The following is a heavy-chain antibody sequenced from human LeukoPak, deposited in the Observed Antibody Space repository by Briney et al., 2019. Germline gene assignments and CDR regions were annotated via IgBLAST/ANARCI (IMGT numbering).Heavy chain of an antibody. J-gene: IGHJ4*02. CDR1: GYTFTGYY. D-gene: IGHD2-2*01. Sequence: ASVKVSCKASGYTFTGYYMHWVRQAPGQGLEWMGRINPNSGGTNYAQKFQGRVTMTRDTSISTAYMELSRLRSEDTAVYYCARGLVVVPAAIIPHFEYWGQGTLVTVSS. V-gene: IGHV1-2*06. CDR2: INPNSGGT. CDR3: ARGLVVVPAAIIPHFEY.